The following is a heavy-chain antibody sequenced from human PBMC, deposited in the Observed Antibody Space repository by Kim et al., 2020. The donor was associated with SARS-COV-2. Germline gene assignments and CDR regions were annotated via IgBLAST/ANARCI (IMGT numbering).Heavy chain of an antibody. J-gene: IGHJ4*02. CDR3: AKHWGAVTYYNFLDY. CDR1: GFIFSSYG. V-gene: IGHV3-23*01. D-gene: IGHD3-10*01. Sequence: GGSLRLSCAASGFIFSSYGMSWVRQAPGKGLEWVAALNDSGSTTHYADSVKGRFTISRDNPNNILYLQMSSLRVEDTAVYYCAKHWGAVTYYNFLDYWGQGTLVTVSS. CDR2: LNDSGSTT.